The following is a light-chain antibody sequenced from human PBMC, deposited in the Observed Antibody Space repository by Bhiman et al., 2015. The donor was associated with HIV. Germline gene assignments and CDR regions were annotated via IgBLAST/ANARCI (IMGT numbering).Light chain of an antibody. CDR2: DVS. CDR3: SSYTSSRNFYV. CDR1: SSDVGGYNY. Sequence: QSALTQPASVSGSPGQSITISCSGTSSDVGGYNYVSWYQQLPGKAPKVMIYDVSNRPSGVSNRFSGSKSGNTASLTISGLQAEDEADYFCSSYTSSRNFYVFGTGTKVTVL. V-gene: IGLV2-14*03. J-gene: IGLJ1*01.